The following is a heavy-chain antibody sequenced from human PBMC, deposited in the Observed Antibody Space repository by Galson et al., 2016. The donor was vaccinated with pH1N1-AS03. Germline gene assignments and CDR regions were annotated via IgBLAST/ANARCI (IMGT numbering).Heavy chain of an antibody. CDR1: GFTFSNLW. D-gene: IGHD3/OR15-3a*01. Sequence: SLRLSCAASGFTFSNLWMHWVRQGPGKGLVWVARVNGDGSSTTYADSVKGRFTISRDNAKNTVYLQMISLRAEDTAVYYCARDHDFWTGYSGGYYYYIDVWGKGTTVTVSS. J-gene: IGHJ6*03. V-gene: IGHV3-74*01. CDR2: VNGDGSST. CDR3: ARDHDFWTGYSGGYYYYIDV.